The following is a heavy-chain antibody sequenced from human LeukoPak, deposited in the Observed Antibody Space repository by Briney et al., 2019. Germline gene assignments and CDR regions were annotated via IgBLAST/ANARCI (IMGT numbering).Heavy chain of an antibody. CDR1: GYTFTGYY. D-gene: IGHD3-10*01. CDR2: INPNSGGT. CDR3: ARVWFGESDAFDI. J-gene: IGHJ3*02. V-gene: IGHV1-2*02. Sequence: ASVKVSCKASGYTFTGYYMHWVGQAPGQGLEWMGWINPNSGGTNYAQKFQGRVTMTRDTSISTAYMELSRLRSDDTAVYYCARVWFGESDAFDIWGQGTMVTVSS.